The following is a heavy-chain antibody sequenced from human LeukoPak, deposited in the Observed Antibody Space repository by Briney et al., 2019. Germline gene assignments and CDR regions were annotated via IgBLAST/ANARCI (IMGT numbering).Heavy chain of an antibody. CDR3: ASALYSYGSGGADY. V-gene: IGHV3-48*01. CDR2: ISSSSSTI. D-gene: IGHD5-18*01. Sequence: GGSLRLSCAASGFTFSSYSMNWVRQAPGTGLEWVSYISSSSSTIYYADSVKGRFAISRDNAKNSLYLQMNSLRAEDTAVYYCASALYSYGSGGADYWGQGTLVTVSS. CDR1: GFTFSSYS. J-gene: IGHJ4*02.